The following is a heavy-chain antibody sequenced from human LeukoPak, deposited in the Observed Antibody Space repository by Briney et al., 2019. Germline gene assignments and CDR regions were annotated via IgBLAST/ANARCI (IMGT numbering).Heavy chain of an antibody. CDR1: GFTFSSYA. Sequence: GGSLRLSCAASGFTFSSYAMHWVRQAPGKGLEWVSVICSGGSTYYADSVKGRFAISRDNSKNTLYLQMNSLRAEDTAVYYCAREGYSSGWYRLWGQGTLVTVSS. CDR3: AREGYSSGWYRL. J-gene: IGHJ4*02. D-gene: IGHD6-19*01. CDR2: ICSGGST. V-gene: IGHV3-53*01.